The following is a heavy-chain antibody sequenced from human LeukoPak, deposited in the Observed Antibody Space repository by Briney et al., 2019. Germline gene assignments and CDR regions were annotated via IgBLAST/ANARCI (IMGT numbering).Heavy chain of an antibody. CDR3: ARDRGGEWELLSYFDY. V-gene: IGHV1-46*01. CDR1: GYTFTSYY. D-gene: IGHD1-26*01. CDR2: INPSGGST. Sequence: ASVKVSCKASGYTFTSYYMHWVRQAPGQGLEWMGIINPSGGSTSYAQKFQGRVTMTRDTSTSTVYMELSSLRSEDTAVYYCARDRGGEWELLSYFDYWGQGTLVTVSS. J-gene: IGHJ4*02.